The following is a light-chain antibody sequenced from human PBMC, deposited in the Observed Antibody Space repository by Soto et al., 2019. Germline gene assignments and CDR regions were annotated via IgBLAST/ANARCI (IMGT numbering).Light chain of an antibody. V-gene: IGKV3-20*01. CDR3: QQYVTSAIT. CDR1: QSVSSR. Sequence: EIVLTPSPGTLSLSPCERATLSPRASQSVSSRLAWYQQKPGQAPRLLISGASSRATGIPDRFSGSGSGTDFTLTISRLEPEDFALYYCQQYVTSAITFGQGTRLEIK. CDR2: GAS. J-gene: IGKJ5*01.